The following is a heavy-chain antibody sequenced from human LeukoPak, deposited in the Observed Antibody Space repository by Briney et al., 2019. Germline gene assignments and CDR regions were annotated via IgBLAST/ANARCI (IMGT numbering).Heavy chain of an antibody. J-gene: IGHJ1*01. CDR1: GLTFSDYF. D-gene: IGHD6-19*01. V-gene: IGHV3-11*04. CDR3: ATSQSPVAGILGD. CDR2: IGGNGRST. Sequence: GGSLRLSCAVSGLTFSDYFMTWIRQAPGKGLEWVSYIGGNGRSTYYADSVRGRFTISRDNAKNSVYLQIDNLRVDDTAVYYCATSQSPVAGILGDWGQGTLVTVSS.